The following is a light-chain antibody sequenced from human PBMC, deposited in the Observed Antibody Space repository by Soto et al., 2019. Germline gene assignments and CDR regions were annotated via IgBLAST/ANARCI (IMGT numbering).Light chain of an antibody. CDR1: SSDVGGYNY. V-gene: IGLV2-11*01. J-gene: IGLJ3*02. CDR2: DVS. CDR3: CSYAGSHTCV. Sequence: QSALTQPRSVSESPGQSVTISCSGTSSDVGGYNYVSWYQQHPGKAPKLMIYDVSKRPSGVPDRFSGSKSGSTAALTISGLQTEDEADYYCCSYAGSHTCVFGGGTKVTVL.